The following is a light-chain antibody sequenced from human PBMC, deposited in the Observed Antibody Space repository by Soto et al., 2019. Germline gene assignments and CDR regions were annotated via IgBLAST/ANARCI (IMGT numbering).Light chain of an antibody. CDR3: MQALQTGT. CDR2: LGS. V-gene: IGKV2-28*01. J-gene: IGKJ1*01. Sequence: DIVMTQSPLSLPVTPGEPASISCRSSQSLLHSNGYNYLDWYLQKPGQSPQLLIYLGSNRASGVPDRISGSGSGTDFTLKISRVEAEDVGVYYCMQALQTGTFGQGTKVEIK. CDR1: QSLLHSNGYNY.